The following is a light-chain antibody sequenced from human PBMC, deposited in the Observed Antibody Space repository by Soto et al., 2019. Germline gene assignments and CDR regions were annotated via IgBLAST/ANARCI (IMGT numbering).Light chain of an antibody. V-gene: IGKV3-20*01. Sequence: EIVLTQSPGTLSLSPGERATLSCRASQSVSSSNLAWYQQKPAQAPRLLIYAASRRAPGIPERVSGSGSGTDFTLTISRLEPEDFAVYYGQQYLTSPKTFGQGTKVDIK. J-gene: IGKJ1*01. CDR2: AAS. CDR3: QQYLTSPKT. CDR1: QSVSSSN.